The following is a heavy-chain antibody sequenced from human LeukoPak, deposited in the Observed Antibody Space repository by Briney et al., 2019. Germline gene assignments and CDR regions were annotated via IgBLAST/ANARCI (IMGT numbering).Heavy chain of an antibody. Sequence: ASVRVSCKASGYTFTGYYMHWVRKTPGQGLEWMGWINPNTGDTNYGRKFQGRVTMTRDTSINTAYMELRSLRSDDTAVYYCARSRRVGNGEYPDYWGQGTLVTVSS. CDR1: GYTFTGYY. CDR3: ARSRRVGNGEYPDY. J-gene: IGHJ4*02. D-gene: IGHD3-10*01. CDR2: INPNTGDT. V-gene: IGHV1-2*02.